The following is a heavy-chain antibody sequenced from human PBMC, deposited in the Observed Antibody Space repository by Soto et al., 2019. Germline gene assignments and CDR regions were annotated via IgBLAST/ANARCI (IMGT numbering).Heavy chain of an antibody. CDR3: ARDFHVDTAMDDAFDI. J-gene: IGHJ3*02. CDR1: GGTFSSYA. V-gene: IGHV1-69*01. Sequence: QVQLVQSGAEVKKPGSSVKVSCKASGGTFSSYAISWVRQAPGQGLEWMGGIIPIFGTANYAQKFQGRVTITADETTSTAYMELSSLRSEDTAVYYCARDFHVDTAMDDAFDIWGQGTMVTVSS. CDR2: IIPIFGTA. D-gene: IGHD5-18*01.